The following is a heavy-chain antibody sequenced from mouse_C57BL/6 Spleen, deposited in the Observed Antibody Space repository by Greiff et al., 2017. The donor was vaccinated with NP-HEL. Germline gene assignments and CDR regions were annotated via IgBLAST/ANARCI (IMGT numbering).Heavy chain of an antibody. CDR2: IDPANGNT. CDR1: GFNIKNTY. D-gene: IGHD2-3*01. Sequence: EVQLQQSVAELVRPGASVKLSCTASGFNIKNTYMHWVKQRPEQGLEWIGRIDPANGNTKYAPKFQGKATITADTSSNTAYLQLSSLTSEDMSIYYWASSYDGYTAWFAYWGQGTLVTVSA. V-gene: IGHV14-3*01. CDR3: ASSYDGYTAWFAY. J-gene: IGHJ3*01.